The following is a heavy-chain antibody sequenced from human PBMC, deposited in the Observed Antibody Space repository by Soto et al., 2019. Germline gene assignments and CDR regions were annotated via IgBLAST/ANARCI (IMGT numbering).Heavy chain of an antibody. V-gene: IGHV1-3*01. CDR3: ARSPGGPMTPGDY. Sequence: GASVKVSCKASGYTFTSYAMHWVRQAPGQRLEWMGWINVGNGNTKYSQKFQGGVTITRDTSASTAYMELSSLRSEDTAMYYCARSPGGPMTPGDYWGQGTLVTVSS. CDR1: GYTFTSYA. J-gene: IGHJ4*02. D-gene: IGHD3-10*01. CDR2: INVGNGNT.